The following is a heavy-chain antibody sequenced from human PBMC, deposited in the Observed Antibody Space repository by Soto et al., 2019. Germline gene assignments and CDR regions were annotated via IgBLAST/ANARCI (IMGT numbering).Heavy chain of an antibody. J-gene: IGHJ4*02. Sequence: SETLSLTCAVSGGSISSGGYSWSWIRQPPGKGLEWIGYIYHSGSTYYNPSLKSRVTISVDRSKNQFSLKLSSLRAEDTAVYYCVKTLQYSYGLPHWGQGTLVTVSS. CDR2: IYHSGST. CDR3: VKTLQYSYGLPH. CDR1: GGSISSGGYS. V-gene: IGHV4-30-2*02. D-gene: IGHD5-18*01.